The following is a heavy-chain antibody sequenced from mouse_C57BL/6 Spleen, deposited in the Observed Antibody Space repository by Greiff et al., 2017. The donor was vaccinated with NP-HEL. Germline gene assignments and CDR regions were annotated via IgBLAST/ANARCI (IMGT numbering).Heavy chain of an antibody. D-gene: IGHD1-1*01. Sequence: EVKVEESGGGLVQPGGSMKLSCVASGFTFSNYWMNWVRQSPEKGLEWVAQIRLKSDNYATHYAESVKGRFTISRDDSKSSVYLQMNNLRAEDTGIYYCTVYYGSSRNYFDYWGQGTTLTVSS. J-gene: IGHJ2*01. CDR1: GFTFSNYW. CDR2: IRLKSDNYAT. CDR3: TVYYGSSRNYFDY. V-gene: IGHV6-3*01.